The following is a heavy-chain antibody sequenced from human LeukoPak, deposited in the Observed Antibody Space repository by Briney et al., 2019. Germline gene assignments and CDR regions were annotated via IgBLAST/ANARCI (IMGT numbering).Heavy chain of an antibody. J-gene: IGHJ3*02. Sequence: PGGSLRLSCAASGFTFSSYSMNWVRQAPGKGLEWVSSISSSSSYIYYADSVKGRFTISRDNAKNSLYPQMNSLRAEDTAVYYCASYGDYYGSGSYPSDAFDIWGQGTMVTVSS. CDR3: ASYGDYYGSGSYPSDAFDI. V-gene: IGHV3-21*01. CDR1: GFTFSSYS. D-gene: IGHD3-10*01. CDR2: ISSSSSYI.